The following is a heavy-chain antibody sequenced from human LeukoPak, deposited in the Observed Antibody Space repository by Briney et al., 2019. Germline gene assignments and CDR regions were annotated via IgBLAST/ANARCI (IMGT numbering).Heavy chain of an antibody. Sequence: GASLRLSCAASGFTFSSYGMHWVRQAPGKGLVWVAVISYDGSNKYYADSVKGRFTISRDNSKNTLYLQMNSLRAEDTAVYYCTTEAYCGGDCYYYFDYWGQGTLVTVSS. V-gene: IGHV3-30*03. J-gene: IGHJ4*02. CDR2: ISYDGSNK. D-gene: IGHD2-21*02. CDR3: TTEAYCGGDCYYYFDY. CDR1: GFTFSSYG.